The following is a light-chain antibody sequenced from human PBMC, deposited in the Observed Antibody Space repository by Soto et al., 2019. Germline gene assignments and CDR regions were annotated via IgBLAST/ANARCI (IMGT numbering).Light chain of an antibody. CDR3: SSYTTNHTRV. CDR1: SSDVGAYYS. V-gene: IGLV2-14*01. Sequence: QSALTQPASVSGSPGQSITISCTGTSSDVGAYYSVSWYQHHPGKAPKLIIYGVTNRPSGVSNRFSGSKSGNTASLTISGLQPEDEADYYCSSYTTNHTRVFGGGTKVTVL. J-gene: IGLJ3*02. CDR2: GVT.